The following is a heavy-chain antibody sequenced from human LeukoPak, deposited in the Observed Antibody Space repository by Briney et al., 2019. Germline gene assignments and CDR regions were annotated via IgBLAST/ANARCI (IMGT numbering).Heavy chain of an antibody. D-gene: IGHD6-25*01. Sequence: GGSLRLSCAASGFTFDDYAMHWVRQAPGKGLEGVSGISWNSGSIVYADSVKGRFTISRDNAKNSLYLQMNSLRAEDTALYYCAKDIVPGIAARGDAFDIWGQGTMVTVSS. CDR3: AKDIVPGIAARGDAFDI. CDR2: ISWNSGSI. J-gene: IGHJ3*02. CDR1: GFTFDDYA. V-gene: IGHV3-9*01.